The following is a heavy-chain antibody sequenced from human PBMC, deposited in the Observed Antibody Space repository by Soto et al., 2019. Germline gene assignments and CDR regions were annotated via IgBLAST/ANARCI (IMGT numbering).Heavy chain of an antibody. J-gene: IGHJ4*02. Sequence: QVQLQQWGAGLLKPSETLSLTCAVYGGSLSGYCWSWIRQLPGKGLERIGEVSHSGTTNYNTSLKSGATISVDTSKNQFSLRLSSVTAADTAVYYCARGLKGCSSSWYVDLGQGTLVTLSS. CDR3: ARGLKGCSSSWYVD. CDR1: GGSLSGYC. V-gene: IGHV4-34*01. D-gene: IGHD6-13*01. CDR2: VSHSGTT.